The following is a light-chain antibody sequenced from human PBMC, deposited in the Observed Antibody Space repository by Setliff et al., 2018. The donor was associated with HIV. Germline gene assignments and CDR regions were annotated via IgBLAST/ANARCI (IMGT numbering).Light chain of an antibody. CDR1: SSDVGGYRY. J-gene: IGLJ1*01. V-gene: IGLV2-14*01. CDR3: SSYAITNTRP. CDR2: EVR. Sequence: QSVLTQPASVSGSPGQSITISCTGTSSDVGGYRYVSWYQQHPGKAPKLIIYEVRNRPSGVSNRFSGSKSGNTASLTISGLQAEDEADYYCSSYAITNTRPFGTGTKVTVL.